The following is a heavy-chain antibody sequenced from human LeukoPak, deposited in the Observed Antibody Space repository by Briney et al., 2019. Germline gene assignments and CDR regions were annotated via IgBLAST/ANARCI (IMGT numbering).Heavy chain of an antibody. CDR3: ARGGTVGVFGAFDI. CDR2: IYYSGST. J-gene: IGHJ3*02. CDR1: GGSISSYY. Sequence: PSETLSLTCTVSGGSISSYYWSWIRQPPGKGLEWIGYIYYSGSTNYNPSLKSRVTISVDTSKNQFSLKLSSVTAADTAMFYCARGGTVGVFGAFDIWSQGTMVTVSS. V-gene: IGHV4-59*01. D-gene: IGHD3-16*02.